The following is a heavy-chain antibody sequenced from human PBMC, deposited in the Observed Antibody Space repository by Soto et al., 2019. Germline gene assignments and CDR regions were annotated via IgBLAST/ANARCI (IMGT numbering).Heavy chain of an antibody. V-gene: IGHV5-51*01. J-gene: IGHJ6*02. Sequence: GESLKISCTGSRYTFTNYWIGWVRQMPGKGPEWMGIIYPGDSDTKYNPSFQGQVTISADKSITTTYLQWSSLKASDTAIYYCAASIFYYGMDFWGQGTTVPVSS. CDR1: RYTFTNYW. CDR3: AASIFYYGMDF. CDR2: IYPGDSDT.